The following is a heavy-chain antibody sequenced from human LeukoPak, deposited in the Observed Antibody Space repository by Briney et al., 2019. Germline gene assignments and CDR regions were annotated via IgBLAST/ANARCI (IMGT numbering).Heavy chain of an antibody. D-gene: IGHD6-19*01. CDR2: ISGSGDTT. CDR3: VKDPGSGWYVLY. J-gene: IGHJ4*02. Sequence: GGSLRLSCAASGFTFSTYAMGWVRQAPGMGLGWVSAISGSGDTTYYADSVKGRFTISRDNSRDTLFLQMNSLRVEDTAVYYCVKDPGSGWYVLYWGQGTLVTVSS. CDR1: GFTFSTYA. V-gene: IGHV3-23*01.